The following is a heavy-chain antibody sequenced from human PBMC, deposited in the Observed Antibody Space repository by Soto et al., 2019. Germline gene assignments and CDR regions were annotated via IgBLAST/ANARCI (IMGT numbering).Heavy chain of an antibody. Sequence: ASVRVSCQASGYTFTGYYMHWVRQAPGQGLEWMGWINPNSGGTNYAQKFQGWVTMTRDTSISTAYMELSRLRSDDTAGYYCAIAMVIYYDRSGDYYGMDVWAQGTTVTVS. CDR2: INPNSGGT. J-gene: IGHJ6*02. D-gene: IGHD3-22*01. CDR1: GYTFTGYY. CDR3: AIAMVIYYDRSGDYYGMDV. V-gene: IGHV1-2*04.